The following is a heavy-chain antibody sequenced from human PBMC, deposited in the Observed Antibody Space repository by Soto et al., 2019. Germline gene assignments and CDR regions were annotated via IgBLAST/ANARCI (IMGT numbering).Heavy chain of an antibody. Sequence: GGSLRLSCVVSGFTLSKYAMSWVRQAPGKGLEWVSGISGSGDSTYYADSVKGRFTISRDNSKNTLYLQMSSLRADDTAVYYCVRDVRELLVFDIWGQGTMVTVSS. D-gene: IGHD1-26*01. CDR2: ISGSGDST. CDR1: GFTLSKYA. CDR3: VRDVRELLVFDI. J-gene: IGHJ3*02. V-gene: IGHV3-23*01.